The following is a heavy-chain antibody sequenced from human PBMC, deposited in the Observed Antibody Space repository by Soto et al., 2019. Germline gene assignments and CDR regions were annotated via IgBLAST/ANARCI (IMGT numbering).Heavy chain of an antibody. V-gene: IGHV1-69*08. CDR3: ARDRDYYYYMDV. CDR2: IIPILGIA. CDR1: GGTFSSYT. J-gene: IGHJ6*03. Sequence: QVQLVQSGAEVKKPGSSVKDSCKASGGTFSSYTISWVRQAPGQGLEWMGRIIPILGIANYAQKFQGRVTITADKSTSTAYMELRSLRSEDTAVYYCARDRDYYYYMDVWGKGTTVTVSS.